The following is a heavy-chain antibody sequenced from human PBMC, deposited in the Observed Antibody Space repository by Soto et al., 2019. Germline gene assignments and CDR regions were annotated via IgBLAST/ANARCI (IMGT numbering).Heavy chain of an antibody. CDR2: IYYSGST. Sequence: SETLSLTCTVSGGSISSGGYYWSWIRQHPGKGLEWIGYIYYSGSTYYNPSLKSRVTISVDTSKNQFSLKLSSVTAADTAVYYCAREVLGYSSSWRYYYGMEVWGQGTTVTVS. CDR1: GGSISSGGYY. V-gene: IGHV4-31*03. D-gene: IGHD6-13*01. J-gene: IGHJ6*02. CDR3: AREVLGYSSSWRYYYGMEV.